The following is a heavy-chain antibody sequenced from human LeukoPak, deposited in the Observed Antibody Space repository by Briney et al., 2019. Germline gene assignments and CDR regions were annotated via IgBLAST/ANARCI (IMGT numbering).Heavy chain of an antibody. D-gene: IGHD1-1*01. Sequence: GGSLRLSCAASGFTFSTYAMNWVRQAPGKRLEWVTAISGTDTSTYYADSEKGRFTISRDNSKNTLYLQMNSLRAEDTAVYYCAKGHDTRTATLDYWGQGTLVTVSS. J-gene: IGHJ4*02. CDR3: AKGHDTRTATLDY. CDR1: GFTFSTYA. V-gene: IGHV3-23*01. CDR2: ISGTDTST.